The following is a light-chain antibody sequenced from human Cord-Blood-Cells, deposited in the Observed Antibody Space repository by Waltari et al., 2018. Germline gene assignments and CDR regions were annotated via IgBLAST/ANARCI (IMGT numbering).Light chain of an antibody. CDR3: QQYYSYPHT. J-gene: IGKJ2*01. Sequence: AIRMTQSPSSLSASTGDRVTITCRASQGISSYLEWYQQKPGKAPKLLIYAASTLQSGVPSRFSGSGSGTDFTLTISCLQSEDFATYYCQQYYSYPHTFGQGTKLEIK. CDR2: AAS. V-gene: IGKV1-8*01. CDR1: QGISSY.